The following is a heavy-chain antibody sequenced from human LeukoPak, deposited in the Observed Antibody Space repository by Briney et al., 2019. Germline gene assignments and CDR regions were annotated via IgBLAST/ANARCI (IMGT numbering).Heavy chain of an antibody. J-gene: IGHJ4*02. CDR1: GGSISSSNW. V-gene: IGHV4-4*02. CDR2: IYHSGST. CDR3: ARRRYCSGGSCQQFDY. Sequence: SGTLSLTCAVSGGSISSSNWWSWVRQPPGKGLEWIGEIYHSGSTNYNPSLKSRVTISVDKSENQFSLKLSSVTAADTAVYYCARRRYCSGGSCQQFDYWGQGTLVTVSS. D-gene: IGHD2-15*01.